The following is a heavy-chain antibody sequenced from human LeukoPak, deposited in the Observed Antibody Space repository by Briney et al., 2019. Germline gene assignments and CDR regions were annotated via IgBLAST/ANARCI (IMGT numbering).Heavy chain of an antibody. D-gene: IGHD3-10*01. Sequence: QAGGSLRLSYAASGFTFSSYAMSWVRQAPGKGLEWVANIKQDGSEQYYVDSVKGRFTISRDNAKNSLYLQMSSLRADDAALYYCTRGARFGELYSWFDPWGLGTLVTVSS. V-gene: IGHV3-7*01. CDR2: IKQDGSEQ. CDR1: GFTFSSYA. J-gene: IGHJ5*02. CDR3: TRGARFGELYSWFDP.